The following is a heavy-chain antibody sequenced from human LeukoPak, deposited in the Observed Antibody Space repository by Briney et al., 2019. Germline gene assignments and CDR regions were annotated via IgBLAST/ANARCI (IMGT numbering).Heavy chain of an antibody. D-gene: IGHD2-21*02. CDR1: GFTFSSYS. CDR2: ISSSSSYI. Sequence: GSLRLSCAASGFTFSSYSMNWVRQAPGKGLEWVSSISSSSSYIYYADSVKGRFTISRDNAKNSLYLQMNSLRAEDTAVYYCARGHERKYCGGDCYSVNAFDIWGQGTMVTVSS. CDR3: ARGHERKYCGGDCYSVNAFDI. V-gene: IGHV3-21*01. J-gene: IGHJ3*02.